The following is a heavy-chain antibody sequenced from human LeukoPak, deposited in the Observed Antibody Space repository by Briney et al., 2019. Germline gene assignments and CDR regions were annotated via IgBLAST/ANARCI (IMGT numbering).Heavy chain of an antibody. D-gene: IGHD5-12*01. V-gene: IGHV3-30*02. CDR3: AKQFGESGYSGYGDY. J-gene: IGHJ4*02. CDR1: GFTVSSNY. Sequence: GGSLRLSCAASGFTVSSNYMSWVRQAPGKGLGWVAFIRYDGSNKYYADSVKGRFTISRDNSKNTLYLQMNSLRAEDTAVYYCAKQFGESGYSGYGDYWGQGTLVTVSS. CDR2: IRYDGSNK.